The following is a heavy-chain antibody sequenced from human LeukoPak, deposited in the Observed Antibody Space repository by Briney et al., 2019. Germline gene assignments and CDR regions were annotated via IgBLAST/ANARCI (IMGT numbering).Heavy chain of an antibody. V-gene: IGHV4-39*01. CDR2: IYYSGGT. D-gene: IGHD3-9*01. CDR1: GGSISSSSYY. J-gene: IGHJ3*02. Sequence: KTSETLSLTCTVSGGSISSSSYYWGWIRQPPGKGLEWIGSIYYSGGTYYNPSLKSRVTISVDTSKNQFSLKLSSVTAADTAVYYCARHFRSYDILTGYYLNAFDIWGQGTMVTVSS. CDR3: ARHFRSYDILTGYYLNAFDI.